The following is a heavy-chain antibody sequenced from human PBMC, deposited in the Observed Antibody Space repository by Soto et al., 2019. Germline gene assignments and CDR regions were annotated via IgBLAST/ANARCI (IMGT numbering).Heavy chain of an antibody. CDR3: ARASYSGSNYPLLDY. V-gene: IGHV1-69*13. CDR1: GCTFSNYA. CDR2: IIPIFGTA. Sequence: SVKVSCKASGCTFSNYAISWVRQAPGQVLEWMGGIIPIFGTANYAQKFQGRVSITADESTSTAYMELSSLRSEDTAVYYCARASYSGSNYPLLDYWGQGALVTVSS. D-gene: IGHD1-26*01. J-gene: IGHJ4*02.